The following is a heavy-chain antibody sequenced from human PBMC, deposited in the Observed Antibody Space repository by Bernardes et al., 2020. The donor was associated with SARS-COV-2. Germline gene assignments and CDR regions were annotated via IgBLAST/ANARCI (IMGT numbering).Heavy chain of an antibody. V-gene: IGHV3-66*01. J-gene: IGHJ4*02. CDR1: GFIVSSNY. CDR2: IYRGGST. Sequence: GSLRLSCAASGFIVSSNYMSWVRQAPGKGLEWVSVIYRGGSTYYADSAKGRFTISRDNSKNTLYLQMNSLRAEDTAVYYCARDPGYGDYYFDYWGQGTLVIVSS. CDR3: ARDPGYGDYYFDY. D-gene: IGHD3-10*01.